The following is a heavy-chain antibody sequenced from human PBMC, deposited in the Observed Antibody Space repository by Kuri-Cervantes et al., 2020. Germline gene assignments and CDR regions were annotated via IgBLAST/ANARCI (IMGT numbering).Heavy chain of an antibody. CDR1: GFTISSNY. CDR3: ARGVYEDNRWGYFDL. D-gene: IGHD5/OR15-5a*01. CDR2: IYSGGST. J-gene: IGHJ2*01. Sequence: SLKISWAASGFTISSNYLSWVRQAPGKGLEWVSVIYSGGSTYYQDSVKDRFTISRDNSKNTLYLQMNSLRAEDTAVYYCARGVYEDNRWGYFDLWGHGTLVTVSS. V-gene: IGHV3-53*05.